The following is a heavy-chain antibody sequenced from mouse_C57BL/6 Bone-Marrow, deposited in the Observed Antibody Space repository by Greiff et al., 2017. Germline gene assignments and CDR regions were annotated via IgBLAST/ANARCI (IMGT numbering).Heavy chain of an antibody. V-gene: IGHV8-8*01. CDR2: IWWDDDN. CDR1: GFSLSTFGLG. D-gene: IGHD2-13*01. Sequence: QVTLKESGPGILQPSQTLSLTCSFSGFSLSTFGLGVGWIRQPSGKGLEWLAHIWWDDDNYYNPALKSRLTISKDTSKNQVFLKSANVDTADTATYYGAGSRADGDYVFWYFDVWGTGTTVTVSS. CDR3: AGSRADGDYVFWYFDV. J-gene: IGHJ1*03.